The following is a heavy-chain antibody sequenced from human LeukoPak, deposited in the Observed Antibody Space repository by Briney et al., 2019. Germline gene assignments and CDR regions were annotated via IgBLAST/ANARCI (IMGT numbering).Heavy chain of an antibody. CDR3: GKEGGA. CDR1: GFRFSDYT. J-gene: IGHJ5*02. D-gene: IGHD3-16*01. V-gene: IGHV3-23*01. CDR2: IGGRGGST. Sequence: GGSLRLPCAASGFRFSDYTMTWVRQAPGKGPEWVSAIGGRGGSTYYADSLGGRFTISRDNSKDMLYLQMNSLRVEDTATYYCGKEGGAWGQGTKVTVSS.